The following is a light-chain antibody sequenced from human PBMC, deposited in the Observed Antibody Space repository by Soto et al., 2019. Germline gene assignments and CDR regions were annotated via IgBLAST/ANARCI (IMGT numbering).Light chain of an antibody. CDR2: AAS. V-gene: IGKV1-27*01. J-gene: IGKJ1*01. Sequence: DIQMTQSPSSLSASVGDRVTIACRASQGISNYLVWYQQKPGKVPKLLIYAASTLQSGVPSRFSGRGSGTDFTLTVSSVQPEDVATYYCQKYNGAPWTFGQGTKVEIK. CDR1: QGISNY. CDR3: QKYNGAPWT.